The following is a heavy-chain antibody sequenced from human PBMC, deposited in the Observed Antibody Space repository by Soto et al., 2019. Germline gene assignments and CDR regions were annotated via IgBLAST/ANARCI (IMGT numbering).Heavy chain of an antibody. CDR3: ATRAGAPAD. D-gene: IGHD3-10*01. V-gene: IGHV3-7*01. CDR1: GFSFNTHW. CDR2: INEDGNKQ. Sequence: EVQLVESGGGLVQPGGSLRLSCAASGFSFNTHWMSWIRQAPGKGLEGVANINEDGNKQNYVDSVTGRFTISRANAKASVHLQLNSLRVEDTAVYYCATRAGAPADWGQGTLVTVSS. J-gene: IGHJ4*02.